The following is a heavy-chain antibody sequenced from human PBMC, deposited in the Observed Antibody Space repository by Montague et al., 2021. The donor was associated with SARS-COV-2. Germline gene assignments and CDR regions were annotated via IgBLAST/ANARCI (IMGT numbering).Heavy chain of an antibody. CDR3: ARSTSGWFIY. CDR1: GGSISSTSFF. V-gene: IGHV4-39*01. Sequence: SETLSLTCSVSGGSISSTSFFWAWIRQPPGKGLEWVGSMYSSGTTYYNPSLKSRVTISGDTSRNRLSVRLSSVTAADTAVYYCARSTSGWFIYWGQGTLVTVSS. J-gene: IGHJ4*02. CDR2: MYSSGTT. D-gene: IGHD6-19*01.